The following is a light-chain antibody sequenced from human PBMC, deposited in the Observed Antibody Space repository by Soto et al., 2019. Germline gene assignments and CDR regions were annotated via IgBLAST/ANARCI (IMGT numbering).Light chain of an antibody. CDR2: GAS. J-gene: IGKJ1*01. Sequence: EIVLTQSPGTLSLSPGERATLSCRASQSVRSNFLAWYQQRPGQAPRLLIYGASSRATDIPDRFSGSGSGTDFTLIISRLEPEDCAVYYCQQYCSALQTFGQGTKVEIK. V-gene: IGKV3-20*01. CDR1: QSVRSNF. CDR3: QQYCSALQT.